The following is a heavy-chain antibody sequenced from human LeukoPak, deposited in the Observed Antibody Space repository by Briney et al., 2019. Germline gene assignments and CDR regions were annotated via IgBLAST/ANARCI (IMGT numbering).Heavy chain of an antibody. CDR3: AREGTGYSSGWLDY. CDR1: GFTFSSYW. J-gene: IGHJ4*02. V-gene: IGHV3-7*01. D-gene: IGHD6-19*01. Sequence: PGGSLRLSCGASGFTFSSYWMSWVRQAPGKGLEWVANIKEDGSEKYYVDSVKGRFIISRDNSKNTQYLQMNSLRVEDTAVYYCAREGTGYSSGWLDYWGQGTLVTVSS. CDR2: IKEDGSEK.